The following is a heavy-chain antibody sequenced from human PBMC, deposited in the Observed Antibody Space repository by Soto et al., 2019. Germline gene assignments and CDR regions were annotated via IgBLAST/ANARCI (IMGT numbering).Heavy chain of an antibody. J-gene: IGHJ4*02. V-gene: IGHV3-23*01. CDR1: GFTFSSYA. CDR2: ISGSGGST. Sequence: GGSLRLSCAASGFTFSSYAMSWVRQAPGKGLEWVSAISGSGGSTYYADSVKGRFTISRDNSKNTLYLQMNSLRAEDTAVYYCAKDGSVTMVRGVIITLLYYFDYWGQGTLVTVSS. CDR3: AKDGSVTMVRGVIITLLYYFDY. D-gene: IGHD3-10*01.